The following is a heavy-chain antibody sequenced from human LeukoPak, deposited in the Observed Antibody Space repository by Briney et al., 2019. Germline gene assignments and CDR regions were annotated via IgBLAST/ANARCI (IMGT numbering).Heavy chain of an antibody. CDR1: GFTFSSYA. D-gene: IGHD3-22*01. Sequence: GGSLRPSCAASGFTFSSYAMSWVRQAPGKGLEWVSAISGSGSSTYYADSVKGRFTISRDNAKNSLYLQMNSLRAEDTAVYYCARDPYYYDSSGPSYFDYWGQGTLVTVSS. V-gene: IGHV3-23*01. CDR3: ARDPYYYDSSGPSYFDY. J-gene: IGHJ4*02. CDR2: ISGSGSST.